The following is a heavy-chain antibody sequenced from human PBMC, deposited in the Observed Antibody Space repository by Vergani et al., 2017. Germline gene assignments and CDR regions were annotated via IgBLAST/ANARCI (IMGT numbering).Heavy chain of an antibody. CDR2: IKSKTDGGTT. D-gene: IGHD2-21*02. Sequence: EVQLVESGGGLVKPGGSLRLSCAASGFTFSNAWMSWVRQAPGKGLEWVGRIKSKTDGGTTDYAAPVKGRFTISRDDSKNTLYLQMNSLKTEDTAVYYCARNPYCGGDCYSDAFDIWGQGTMVTVSS. CDR3: ARNPYCGGDCYSDAFDI. V-gene: IGHV3-15*01. J-gene: IGHJ3*02. CDR1: GFTFSNAW.